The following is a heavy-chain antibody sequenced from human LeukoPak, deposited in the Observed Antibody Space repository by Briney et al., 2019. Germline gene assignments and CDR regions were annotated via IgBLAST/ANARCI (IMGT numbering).Heavy chain of an antibody. Sequence: SQTLSLTCAISGDSVSNNSAAWNWIRQSPSRGLEWLGRTYYRSKWYNDYAVSVKSRITINPDTSKNQFSLQLNSVTPEDTAVYYCARATLTNVDTAMAHLDYWGQGTLVTVSS. CDR3: ARATLTNVDTAMAHLDY. J-gene: IGHJ4*02. V-gene: IGHV6-1*01. D-gene: IGHD5-18*01. CDR1: GDSVSNNSAA. CDR2: TYYRSKWYN.